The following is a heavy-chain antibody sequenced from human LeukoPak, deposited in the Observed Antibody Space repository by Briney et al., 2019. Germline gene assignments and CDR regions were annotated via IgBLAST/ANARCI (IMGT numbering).Heavy chain of an antibody. J-gene: IGHJ4*02. CDR3: AKFGVSAGDWYPYYFDH. CDR1: GFTFSSYS. CDR2: ISSSSSTI. V-gene: IGHV3-48*01. Sequence: GGSLRLSCAASGFTFSSYSMNWVRQAPGKGLEWVSYISSSSSTIYYADSVKGRFTISRDNSKNTLYLQMNSLRAEDTAVYYCAKFGVSAGDWYPYYFDHWGQGTPVTVSS. D-gene: IGHD3/OR15-3a*01.